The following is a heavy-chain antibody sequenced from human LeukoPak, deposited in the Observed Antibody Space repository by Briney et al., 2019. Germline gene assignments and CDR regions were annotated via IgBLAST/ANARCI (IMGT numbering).Heavy chain of an antibody. V-gene: IGHV4-59*01. CDR1: GGPTSLYH. CDR2: IYYAGHA. J-gene: IGHJ6*02. Sequence: SETLSLTCTFSGGPTSLYHWCWIRQPPGKALECIGYIYYAGHANYNPTRKSRVTMSVDTSKKQFSLNLSAVTAADTAVYYCASLHVRLLTLEVWGRGTTVTVSS. D-gene: IGHD6-6*01. CDR3: ASLHVRLLTLEV.